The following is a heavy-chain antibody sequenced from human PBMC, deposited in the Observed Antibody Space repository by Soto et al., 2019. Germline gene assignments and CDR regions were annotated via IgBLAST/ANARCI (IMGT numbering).Heavy chain of an antibody. D-gene: IGHD6-19*01. V-gene: IGHV4-38-2*02. CDR1: GYYISSGYY. Sequence: SETLSITCAVSGYYISSGYYWGWIRQPPGKGLEWIGSIYHSGSTYYNPSLKSRVTISVDTSKNQFSLKLSSVTAADTAVYYCARDNGQWLVNWFDPWGQGTLVNVSS. CDR3: ARDNGQWLVNWFDP. J-gene: IGHJ5*02. CDR2: IYHSGST.